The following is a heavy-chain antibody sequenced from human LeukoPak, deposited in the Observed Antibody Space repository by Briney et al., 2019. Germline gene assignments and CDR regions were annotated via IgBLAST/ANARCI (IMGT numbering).Heavy chain of an antibody. D-gene: IGHD3-10*01. CDR1: GYSFTNYW. CDR3: ARRGWGFGEPKRDHDTFDI. V-gene: IGHV5-51*01. Sequence: GESLKISCRAFGYSFTNYWIAWVRQMPEQGLEWMAIIYSGDSDARYSPSLQGQATISVDKYISTTYLRWSSLKASDTAMYYCARRGWGFGEPKRDHDTFDIWGQGTMVTVSS. CDR2: IYSGDSDA. J-gene: IGHJ3*02.